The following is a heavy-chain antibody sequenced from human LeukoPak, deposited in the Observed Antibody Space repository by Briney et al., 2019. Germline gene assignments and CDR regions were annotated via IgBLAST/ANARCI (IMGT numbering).Heavy chain of an antibody. CDR3: AREAAFVGATDFDY. V-gene: IGHV1-18*01. CDR1: GYTFTSYG. J-gene: IGHJ4*02. D-gene: IGHD1-26*01. Sequence: ASVKVSCKASGYTFTSYGISWVRQAPGQGLEWMGWISAYNGNTNYAQKLQGRVTMTTDTSTSTAYMELRSLRSDDTAVYYCAREAAFVGATDFDYWGQGTLVTVSS. CDR2: ISAYNGNT.